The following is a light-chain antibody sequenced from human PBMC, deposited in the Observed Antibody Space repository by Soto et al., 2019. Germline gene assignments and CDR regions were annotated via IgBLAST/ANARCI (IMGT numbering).Light chain of an antibody. V-gene: IGLV1-40*01. CDR2: GNS. CDR3: QSYGDSPSAYV. Sequence: SALTQPPSVSGAPGQRVTISCTGSNSNIGAGYDVHWYQQLPGTAPKLLIYGNSNRPSGVPDRFSGSKSGTSASLTITGLQAEDEADYYCQSYGDSPSAYVFATGTNVTVL. CDR1: NSNIGAGYD. J-gene: IGLJ1*01.